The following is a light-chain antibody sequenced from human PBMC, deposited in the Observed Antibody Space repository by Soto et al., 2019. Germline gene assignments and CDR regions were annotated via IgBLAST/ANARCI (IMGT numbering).Light chain of an antibody. J-gene: IGLJ1*01. CDR2: EVS. CDR1: SSDVGGYNY. V-gene: IGLV2-8*01. Sequence: QSVLTQPPSASGSPGQSVTISCTGTSSDVGGYNYVSWYQQHPGKAPKLMIYEVSKRPSGVPDRYSGSKSGNTAFLTGSGLQAEDEADYYCSSYAGSNNLYVFGTGTKVTVL. CDR3: SSYAGSNNLYV.